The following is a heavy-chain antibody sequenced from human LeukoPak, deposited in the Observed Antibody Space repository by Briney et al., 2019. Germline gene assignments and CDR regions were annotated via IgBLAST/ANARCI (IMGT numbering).Heavy chain of an antibody. J-gene: IGHJ6*02. CDR1: GYTFTSYD. CDR2: MNPNSGNT. D-gene: IGHD3-10*01. V-gene: IGHV1-8*01. CDR3: ARGGVTMVRGVFFPYYYYGMDV. Sequence: ASVKVSCKASGYTFTSYDINWVRQATGQGLEWMGWMNPNSGNTGHAQKFQGRVTMTRNTSISTAYMELSSLRSEDTAVYYCARGGVTMVRGVFFPYYYYGMDVWGQGTTVTVSS.